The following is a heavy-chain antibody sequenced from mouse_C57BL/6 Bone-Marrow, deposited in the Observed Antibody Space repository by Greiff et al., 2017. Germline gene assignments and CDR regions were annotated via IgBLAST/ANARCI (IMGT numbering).Heavy chain of an antibody. CDR1: GYTFTSYW. V-gene: IGHV1-50*01. CDR3: ARSGGSDFDY. Sequence: QVQLQQPGAELVKPGASVKLSCKASGYTFTSYWMQWVKQRPGQGLEWIGEIDPSDSYTNYNQKFKGKATLTVDTSSSTAYMQLSSLTSEDAAVYYCARSGGSDFDYWGQGTTLTVSS. D-gene: IGHD3-1*01. J-gene: IGHJ2*01. CDR2: IDPSDSYT.